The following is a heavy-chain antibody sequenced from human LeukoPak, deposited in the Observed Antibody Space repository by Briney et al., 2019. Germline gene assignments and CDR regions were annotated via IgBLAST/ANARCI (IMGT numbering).Heavy chain of an antibody. CDR3: ARQGGGLGELNY. V-gene: IGHV4-59*01. CDR2: ISSSGST. Sequence: SETLSLTCTVSGGSISSYYWSWIRQPPGKGLEWIGYISSSGSTKYNPSLKSRLTMSVDTSKNQVSLRLTFVTAADTAMYYCARQGGGLGELNYWGQGTLVTVSS. J-gene: IGHJ4*02. D-gene: IGHD3-16*01. CDR1: GGSISSYY.